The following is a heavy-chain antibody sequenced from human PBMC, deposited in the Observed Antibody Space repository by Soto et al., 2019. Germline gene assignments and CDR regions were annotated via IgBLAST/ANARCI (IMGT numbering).Heavy chain of an antibody. CDR2: ISSSSSYT. D-gene: IGHD3-22*01. CDR3: ARAANYYDSSGSQYYFDY. V-gene: IGHV3-11*06. Sequence: PGGSLRLSCAASGFTFSDYYMSWIRQAPGKGLEWVSYISSSSSYTNYADSVKGRFTISRDNAKNSLYLQMNSLRAEDTAVYYCARAANYYDSSGSQYYFDYWGQGTLVTVSS. J-gene: IGHJ4*02. CDR1: GFTFSDYY.